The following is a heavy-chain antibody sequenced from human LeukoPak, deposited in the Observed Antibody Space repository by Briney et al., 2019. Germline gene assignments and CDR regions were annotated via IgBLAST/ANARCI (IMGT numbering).Heavy chain of an antibody. D-gene: IGHD4-17*01. V-gene: IGHV4-34*01. Sequence: PSETLSLTCAVYGGSFSGYYWSWIRQPPGKGLEWIGEINHSGSTNYNPSLKSRVTISVDTSKNQFSLKLSSVTAADTAVYYCAGGLSTTVSTIDYWGQGTLVTVSS. CDR3: AGGLSTTVSTIDY. CDR1: GGSFSGYY. J-gene: IGHJ4*02. CDR2: INHSGST.